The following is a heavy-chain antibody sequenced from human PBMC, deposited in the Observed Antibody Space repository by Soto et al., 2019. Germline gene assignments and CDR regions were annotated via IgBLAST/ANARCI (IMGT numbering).Heavy chain of an antibody. CDR3: AWQVRGNHDVCDV. V-gene: IGHV3-15*01. CDR2: FKKKADGQTL. Sequence: PGGSLRLSCAASGFTFSSYAMSWVRQAPGKGLEWVGHFKKKADGQTLEYAAPVKGRFSISRDESKNTLYLQMDGLKTEDTAIYYCAWQVRGNHDVCDVWGRGTLVTVSS. D-gene: IGHD3-16*01. J-gene: IGHJ3*01. CDR1: GFTFSSYA.